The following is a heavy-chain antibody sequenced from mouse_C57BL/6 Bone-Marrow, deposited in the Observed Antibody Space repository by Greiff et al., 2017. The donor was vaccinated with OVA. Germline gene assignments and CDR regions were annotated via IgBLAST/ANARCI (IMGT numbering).Heavy chain of an antibody. CDR2: IDPDSSTI. V-gene: IGHV4-1*02. D-gene: IGHD2-3*01. CDR1: GFDFSRSW. J-gene: IGHJ4*01. Sequence: EVMLVESGGGLVQPGGSLKLSCAASGFDFSRSWMSWVRQAPGKGLEWIGEIDPDSSTISYTPSLKDKFIISRDNAENTLNLQMSKVRSEDTALYYCARQGGYYVPYYAMDYWGQGTSVTVSS. CDR3: ARQGGYYVPYYAMDY.